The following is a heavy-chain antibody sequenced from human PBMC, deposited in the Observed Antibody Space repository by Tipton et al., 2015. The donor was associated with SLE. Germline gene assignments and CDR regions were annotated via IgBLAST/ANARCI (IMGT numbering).Heavy chain of an antibody. CDR2: ISGSAGST. Sequence: QLVQSGGGLVQPGGSLRLSCAASGFTFSHYAMSWVRQPPGKGAEWVAGISGSAGSTYYADSVKGRFTISRDNSKNTLYLQMNSLRAEDTALYYCAGGLLWFSELCYWGHGTLVTVSS. J-gene: IGHJ4*01. V-gene: IGHV3-23*04. CDR1: GFTFSHYA. D-gene: IGHD3-10*01. CDR3: AGGLLWFSELCY.